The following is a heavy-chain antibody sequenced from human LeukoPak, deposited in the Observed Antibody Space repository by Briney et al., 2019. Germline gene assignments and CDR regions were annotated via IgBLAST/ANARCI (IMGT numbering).Heavy chain of an antibody. Sequence: PGGSLRLSCAASGFTFSSYGMHWVRQAPGKGLEWVAFIRYDGSNKYYADSVKGRFTISRDNSKNTLYLQMNSLRAEDTAVYYCAKGEYYYDSSGSFDYWGQGTLVTVSS. CDR2: IRYDGSNK. V-gene: IGHV3-30*02. CDR1: GFTFSSYG. D-gene: IGHD3-22*01. J-gene: IGHJ4*02. CDR3: AKGEYYYDSSGSFDY.